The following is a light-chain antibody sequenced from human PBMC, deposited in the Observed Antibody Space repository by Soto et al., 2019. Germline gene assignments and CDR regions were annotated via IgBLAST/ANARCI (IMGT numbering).Light chain of an antibody. V-gene: IGKV3-15*01. J-gene: IGKJ4*01. Sequence: EIVMTQSPATLSVSPGERATLSCRASQSVSSNLAWYQQNPGQAPRLLIYGASTRASGIPARFIGSGSGTEFTLTISSLQSEDFAVYYCQQYNNWPLTFGGGTKVEIK. CDR1: QSVSSN. CDR2: GAS. CDR3: QQYNNWPLT.